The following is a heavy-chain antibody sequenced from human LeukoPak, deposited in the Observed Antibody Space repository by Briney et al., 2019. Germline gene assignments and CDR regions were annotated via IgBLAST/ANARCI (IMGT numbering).Heavy chain of an antibody. CDR3: AKHLERYFDWLLSDY. V-gene: IGHV3-23*01. D-gene: IGHD3-9*01. J-gene: IGHJ4*02. CDR1: GFTFDNFA. CDR2: ISGSGGST. Sequence: GGSLRLSCAPSGFTFDNFAMTWVRQAPGKGLEWVSAISGSGGSTYCADSVKGRFTISRDNSKNTLYLQMNSLRAEDTAVYYCAKHLERYFDWLLSDYWGQGTLVTVSS.